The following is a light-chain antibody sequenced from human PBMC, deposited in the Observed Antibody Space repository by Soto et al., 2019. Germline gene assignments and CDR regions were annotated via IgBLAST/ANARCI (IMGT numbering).Light chain of an antibody. J-gene: IGKJ1*01. CDR3: QQYYRPWT. V-gene: IGKV4-1*01. CDR2: WAS. CDR1: QSVLYSSNNKNY. Sequence: DIVMTQSPDSLAASLGERATINCKSSQSVLYSSNNKNYLAWYQQKPGQPPKLLIYWASTRESGVPDRFSGSGSGTDFPLTISSLQAEDVAVYYCQQYYRPWTFGQGTKVEIK.